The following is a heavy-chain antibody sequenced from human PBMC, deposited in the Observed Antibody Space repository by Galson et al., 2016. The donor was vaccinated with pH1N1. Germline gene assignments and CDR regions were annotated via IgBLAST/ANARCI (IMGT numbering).Heavy chain of an antibody. J-gene: IGHJ4*02. D-gene: IGHD1-26*01. V-gene: IGHV3-7*01. Sequence: SLRLSCAASGFIFSDYWMSWVRQAPGKGLEWVAKINQDGSRKYYVDSMKGRCTISRDNAENSLSLQMNSLRVEDTALYYCATEDYYTSLYWGPGILVTVSS. CDR1: GFIFSDYW. CDR2: INQDGSRK. CDR3: ATEDYYTSLY.